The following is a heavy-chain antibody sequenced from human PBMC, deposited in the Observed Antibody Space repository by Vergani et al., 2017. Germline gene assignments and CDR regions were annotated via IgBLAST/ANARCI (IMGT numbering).Heavy chain of an antibody. V-gene: IGHV4-59*01. J-gene: IGHJ6*02. CDR3: ARRSQSRYETYYYYGRDV. Sequence: QVQLQESGPGLVKPSETLSLTCTVPGGSISSYYWSWIRQPPGKGLEWIGYIYYSGSTNYNPSLKSRVTISVDTSKNQFSLKLSSVTAADTAVYYCARRSQSRYETYYYYGRDVWGQGTTVTVSS. D-gene: IGHD5-12*01. CDR1: GGSISSYY. CDR2: IYYSGST.